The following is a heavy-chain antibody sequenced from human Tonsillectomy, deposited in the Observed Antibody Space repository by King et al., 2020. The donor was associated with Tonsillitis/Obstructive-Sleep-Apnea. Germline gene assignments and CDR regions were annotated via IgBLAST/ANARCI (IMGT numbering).Heavy chain of an antibody. CDR3: ARDIAAESSDY. Sequence: VQLVESGGGLVKPGGSLRLSCAASGFTFSDYYMSWIRQAPGKGLEWVSYISSSSSYTNYADSVKGRFTISRDNAKNSLYLQMNSLRAEDTAVYYCARDIAAESSDYWGQGTLVTVSS. V-gene: IGHV3-11*06. J-gene: IGHJ4*02. CDR2: ISSSSSYT. CDR1: GFTFSDYY. D-gene: IGHD6-13*01.